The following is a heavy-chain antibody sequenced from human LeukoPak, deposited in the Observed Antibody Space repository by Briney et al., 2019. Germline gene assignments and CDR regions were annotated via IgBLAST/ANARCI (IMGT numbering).Heavy chain of an antibody. J-gene: IGHJ4*02. CDR3: AREPTAMIL. Sequence: GGSLRLSCATSGFTFSSYGMSWVRQAPGKGLEWVSSISGGSSYTYYADSVKDRFTISRDNAENSLYLQMNSLRAEDTAVYYCAREPTAMILWGQGTLVTVSS. CDR2: ISGGSSYT. V-gene: IGHV3-21*01. CDR1: GFTFSSYG. D-gene: IGHD5-18*01.